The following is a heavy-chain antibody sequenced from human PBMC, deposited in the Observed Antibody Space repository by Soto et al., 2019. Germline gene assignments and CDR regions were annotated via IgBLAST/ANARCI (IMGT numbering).Heavy chain of an antibody. Sequence: GSSVKVSCKASGGTFSSCAISCVLQAPGQGLEWMGGIIPIFGTANYAQKFQGRVTITADESTSTAYMELSSLRSEDTAVYYCARDGDGYNNFDYWGQGTLVSVSS. CDR1: GGTFSSCA. D-gene: IGHD5-12*01. J-gene: IGHJ4*02. V-gene: IGHV1-69*13. CDR3: ARDGDGYNNFDY. CDR2: IIPIFGTA.